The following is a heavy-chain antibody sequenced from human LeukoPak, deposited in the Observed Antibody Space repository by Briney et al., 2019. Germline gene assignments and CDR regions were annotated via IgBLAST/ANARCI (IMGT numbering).Heavy chain of an antibody. Sequence: GRSLRPSCAASGFTFSSYAMHWVRQAPGKGLEWVAVISYDGTNKYYAGSVKGRFTISRDNSKNTLYLQMNSLRAEDTAVYYCARDSSSWPSGNNYYYYMDVWGKGTTVTVSS. J-gene: IGHJ6*03. D-gene: IGHD6-13*01. CDR3: ARDSSSWPSGNNYYYYMDV. CDR2: ISYDGTNK. V-gene: IGHV3-30*04. CDR1: GFTFSSYA.